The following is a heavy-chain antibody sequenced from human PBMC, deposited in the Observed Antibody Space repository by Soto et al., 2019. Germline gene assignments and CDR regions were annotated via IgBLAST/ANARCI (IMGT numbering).Heavy chain of an antibody. D-gene: IGHD2-8*01. J-gene: IGHJ1*01. CDR2: IYYSGST. Sequence: SETLSLTCTVSGGSISSYYWSRIRQPPGKGLEWIGYIYYSGSTNYNPSLKSRVTISVDTSKNQFSLKLSSVTAADTAVYYCARGLYPQSFQHWGQGTLVTVSS. V-gene: IGHV4-59*01. CDR1: GGSISSYY. CDR3: ARGLYPQSFQH.